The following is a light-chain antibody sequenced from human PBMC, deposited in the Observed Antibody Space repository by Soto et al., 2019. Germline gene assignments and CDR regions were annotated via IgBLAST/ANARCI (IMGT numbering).Light chain of an antibody. CDR1: QGLGVW. CDR3: QQWDNVPLT. V-gene: IGKV1-12*01. Sequence: DIQMTQSPSSVSASVGDRVTITCRASQGLGVWLGWYQQKPGKAPQLLIFGASGLQTGVPARFSGSGSGTDFTFTISSLQPEDIATYYCQQWDNVPLTFGGGARVEI. J-gene: IGKJ4*01. CDR2: GAS.